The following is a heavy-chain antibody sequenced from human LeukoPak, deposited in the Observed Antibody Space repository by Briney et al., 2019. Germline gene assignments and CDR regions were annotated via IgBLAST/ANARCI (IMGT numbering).Heavy chain of an antibody. CDR1: GSSFRIST. Sequence: SVKDSSKASGSSFRISTFAWVRHAPGRGLEWMGRIIAIFGAPNYAVEFQGRATITTDESTSTVYMELSSLRSEDTAVYYCARGRLQVALSSGYLKWLDPWGQGSLVTVSS. CDR2: IIAIFGAP. J-gene: IGHJ5*02. D-gene: IGHD3-22*01. CDR3: ARGRLQVALSSGYLKWLDP. V-gene: IGHV1-69*05.